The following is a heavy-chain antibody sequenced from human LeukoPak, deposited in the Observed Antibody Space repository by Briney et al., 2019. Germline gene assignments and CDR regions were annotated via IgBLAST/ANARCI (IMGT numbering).Heavy chain of an antibody. J-gene: IGHJ1*01. CDR2: INPSGGST. CDR3: ARVGSDYYDSSGYPGAGYFQH. Sequence: AASVKVPCKASGYTFTTYYIHWVRQAPGQGLEWMGIINPSGGSTSYAQKFQGRVTMTRDTSTSTVYMELSSLRSEDTAVYYCARVGSDYYDSSGYPGAGYFQHWGQGTLVTVSS. V-gene: IGHV1-46*01. CDR1: GYTFTTYY. D-gene: IGHD3-22*01.